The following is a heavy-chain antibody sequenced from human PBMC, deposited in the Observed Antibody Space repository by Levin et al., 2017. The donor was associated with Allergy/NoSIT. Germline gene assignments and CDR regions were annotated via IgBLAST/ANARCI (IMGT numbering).Heavy chain of an antibody. CDR2: INHSGSS. CDR3: ARVRITFGGVIVFYDAFDI. D-gene: IGHD3-16*02. J-gene: IGHJ3*02. V-gene: IGHV4-34*01. Sequence: MPGGSLRLSCAVYGGSFSGYYWSWIRQPPGKGLEWIGEINHSGSSNYNPSLKSRVTISVDTSKNQFSLKLSSVTAADTAVYYCARVRITFGGVIVFYDAFDIWGQGTMVTVSS. CDR1: GGSFSGYY.